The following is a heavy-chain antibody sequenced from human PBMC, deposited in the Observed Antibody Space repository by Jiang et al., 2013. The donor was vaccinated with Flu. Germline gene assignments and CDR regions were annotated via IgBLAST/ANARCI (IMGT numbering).Heavy chain of an antibody. CDR2: IVPIFDAA. Sequence: GAEVKKPGSSVKVSCKASGGTFSSYAISWVRQAPGQGLEWMGGIVPIFDAAYYAQNFQGRVTITADQSTSTAYMELSSLRLEDTAIYYCARGEPHGDYNPGRYMDVWGTGTTVTVFS. CDR3: ARGEPHGDYNPGRYMDV. CDR1: GGTFSSYA. D-gene: IGHD4-17*01. J-gene: IGHJ6*03. V-gene: IGHV1-69*01.